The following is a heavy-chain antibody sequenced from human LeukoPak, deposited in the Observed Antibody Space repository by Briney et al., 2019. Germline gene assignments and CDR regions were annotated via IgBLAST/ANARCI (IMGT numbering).Heavy chain of an antibody. Sequence: GGSLRLSCAASGFTFSSYWMSWVRQAPGKGLEWVANIKQDGSEKYYVGSVKGRLTISRDNAKNSLYLQMNSLRAEDTAVYYCARGPLGAARAPTDYFDYRGQGTLVTVSS. D-gene: IGHD6-13*01. J-gene: IGHJ4*02. V-gene: IGHV3-7*01. CDR2: IKQDGSEK. CDR3: ARGPLGAARAPTDYFDY. CDR1: GFTFSSYW.